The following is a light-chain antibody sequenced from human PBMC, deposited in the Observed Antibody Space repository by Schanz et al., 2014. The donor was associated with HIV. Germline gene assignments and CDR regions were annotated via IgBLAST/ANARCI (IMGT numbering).Light chain of an antibody. CDR1: QTISTK. V-gene: IGKV3-15*01. CDR3: QQYNNWPPMYT. CDR2: GAS. Sequence: IVLTQYPGTLSLSAGERAILSCRASQTISTKYLAWYQQKPGQAPRLLIYGASTRATGIPARFSGSGSGTEFTLTISSLQSEDFAVYYCQQYNNWPPMYTFGQGTKLEIK. J-gene: IGKJ2*01.